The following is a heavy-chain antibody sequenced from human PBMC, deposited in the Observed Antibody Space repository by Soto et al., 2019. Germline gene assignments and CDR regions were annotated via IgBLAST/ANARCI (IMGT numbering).Heavy chain of an antibody. CDR1: GGSISSSSYY. Sequence: PSETLSLTCTVSGGSISSSSYYWGWIRQPPGKGLEWIGSIYYSGSTYYNPSLKSRVTISVDTSKNQFSLKLSSVTAADTAVYYCARQNDFWSGIDYWGQGTLVTVSS. J-gene: IGHJ4*02. D-gene: IGHD3-3*01. CDR2: IYYSGST. CDR3: ARQNDFWSGIDY. V-gene: IGHV4-39*01.